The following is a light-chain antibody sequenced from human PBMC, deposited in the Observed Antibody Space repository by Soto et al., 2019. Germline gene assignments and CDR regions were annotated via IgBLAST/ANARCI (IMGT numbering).Light chain of an antibody. CDR2: AAS. V-gene: IGKV3-20*01. CDR1: QSVSSSY. CDR3: QKSSSSPIP. Sequence: EIVLTQSPGTLSLSPGERATLSCRASQSVSSSYLAWSQQKPGQVPSPLMYAASSRAPGIPARFSGSGSGTDFPLTISRLEAEDFAVYYCQKSSSSPIPFGQGKRLEI. J-gene: IGKJ5*01.